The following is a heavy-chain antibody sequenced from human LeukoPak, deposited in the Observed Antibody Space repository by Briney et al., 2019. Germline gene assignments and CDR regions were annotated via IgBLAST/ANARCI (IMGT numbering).Heavy chain of an antibody. D-gene: IGHD3-22*01. J-gene: IGHJ4*02. CDR3: ARVDIKGGYYDSSGYSLFDY. V-gene: IGHV1-46*01. Sequence: GASVKVSCKASGYTFTSYYMHWVRQAPGQGLESMGIINPSGGSTSYAQKFQGRVTMTRDTSTSTVYMELSSLRSEDTAVYYCARVDIKGGYYDSSGYSLFDYWGQGTLVTVSS. CDR1: GYTFTSYY. CDR2: INPSGGST.